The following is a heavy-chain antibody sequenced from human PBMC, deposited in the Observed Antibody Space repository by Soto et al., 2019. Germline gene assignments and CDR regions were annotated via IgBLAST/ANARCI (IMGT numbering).Heavy chain of an antibody. CDR3: AVGIVGATRPNY. J-gene: IGHJ4*02. V-gene: IGHV4-61*01. CDR1: GGSVSSGSYY. D-gene: IGHD1-26*01. CDR2: IYYSGST. Sequence: QVQLQESGPGLVKPSETLSLTCTVSGGSVSSGSYYWSWIRQPPGKGLEWIGYIYYSGSTNYNPSLKSRVTISVDTSKNQFSLKLSSVTAADTAVYYCAVGIVGATRPNYWGQGTLVNVSS.